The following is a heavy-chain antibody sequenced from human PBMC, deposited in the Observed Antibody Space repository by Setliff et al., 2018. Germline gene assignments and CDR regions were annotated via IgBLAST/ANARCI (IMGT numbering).Heavy chain of an antibody. V-gene: IGHV3-15*01. CDR3: SRDVYDFRTGQADP. CDR1: GTTFSNAW. CDR2: IKNIVDGETT. D-gene: IGHD3-3*01. J-gene: IGHJ5*02. Sequence: GGSLRLSCEGSGTTFSNAWMTWVRQVPGKGLEWVGRIKNIVDGETTDYTARVRGRFIISRDNAKNSLYLHMSSLRADDTAVYYCSRDVYDFRTGQADPWGQGTLVTVSS.